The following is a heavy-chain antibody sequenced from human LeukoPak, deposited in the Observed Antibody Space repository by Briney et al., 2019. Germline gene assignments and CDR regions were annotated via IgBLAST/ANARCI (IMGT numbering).Heavy chain of an antibody. V-gene: IGHV1-2*02. J-gene: IGHJ5*02. Sequence: GASVKVSCKASGYTFTGYYMHWVRQAPGQGLEWMGWINPNSGGTNYAQKFQGRVTMTRDTSISTAYMELSRLRSDDTAVYYCARDLDSGYGLYDPWGQGTLVTVSS. CDR3: ARDLDSGYGLYDP. D-gene: IGHD5-12*01. CDR1: GYTFTGYY. CDR2: INPNSGGT.